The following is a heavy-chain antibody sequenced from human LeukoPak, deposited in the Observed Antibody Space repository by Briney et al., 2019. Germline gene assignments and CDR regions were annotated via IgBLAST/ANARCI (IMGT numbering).Heavy chain of an antibody. J-gene: IGHJ4*02. Sequence: GGSLRLSCAASGFTFSSYDMHWVRQATGEGLEWVSTVATTGDTYYPGSVKGRFTISRENAKNSSYLQMNSLRAGDTAVYYCARGVRRPGSGSYSVRYFDYWGQGTLVTVSS. CDR1: GFTFSSYD. V-gene: IGHV3-13*01. D-gene: IGHD3-10*01. CDR3: ARGVRRPGSGSYSVRYFDY. CDR2: VATTGDT.